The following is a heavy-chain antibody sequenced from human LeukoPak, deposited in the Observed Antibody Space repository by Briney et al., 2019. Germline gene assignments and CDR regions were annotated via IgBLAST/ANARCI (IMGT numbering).Heavy chain of an antibody. CDR3: ARISGYDFWSGYPSAVNWFDP. V-gene: IGHV1-18*01. CDR1: GYTFTSYG. D-gene: IGHD3-3*01. Sequence: GASVRVSCKASGYTFTSYGISWVRQAPGQGLEWMGWISAYNGNTNYAQKLQGRVTMTTDTSTSTAYMELRSLRSDDTAVYYCARISGYDFWSGYPSAVNWFDPWGQGTLVTVSS. CDR2: ISAYNGNT. J-gene: IGHJ5*02.